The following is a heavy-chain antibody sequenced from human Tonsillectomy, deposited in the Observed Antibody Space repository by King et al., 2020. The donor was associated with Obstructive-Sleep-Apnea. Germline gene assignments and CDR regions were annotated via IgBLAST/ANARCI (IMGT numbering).Heavy chain of an antibody. Sequence: LQLQESGPGLVKPSETLSLTCTVSGDSLSSSSYYWGWIRQPPGKGLEWIGGIYYRGSTYYNPSLKSRVTISVDTSKNQFSQKLGSVTAADTAVYYCATHTTAWRPVDSWGQGTLVTVSS. CDR2: IYYRGST. D-gene: IGHD1-14*01. CDR3: ATHTTAWRPVDS. V-gene: IGHV4-39*01. CDR1: GDSLSSSSYY. J-gene: IGHJ4*02.